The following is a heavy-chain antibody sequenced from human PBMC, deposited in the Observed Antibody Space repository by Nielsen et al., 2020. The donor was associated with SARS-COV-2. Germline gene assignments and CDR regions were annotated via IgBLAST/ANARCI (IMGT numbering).Heavy chain of an antibody. CDR3: AKLPMYGSVSYDDY. CDR2: ISSSSSYI. V-gene: IGHV3-21*04. D-gene: IGHD3-10*01. Sequence: GGSLRLSCAASGFTFSSYSMNWVRQAPGKGLEWVSSISSSSSYIYYADSVKGRFTISRDNAKNSLYLQMNSLRAEDTALYYCAKLPMYGSVSYDDYWGQGTLVTVSS. CDR1: GFTFSSYS. J-gene: IGHJ4*02.